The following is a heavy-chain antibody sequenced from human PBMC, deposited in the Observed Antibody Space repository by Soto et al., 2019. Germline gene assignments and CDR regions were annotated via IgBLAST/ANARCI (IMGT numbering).Heavy chain of an antibody. V-gene: IGHV1-69*06. Sequence: SVKVSCKASGGTFSSYAISWVRQAPGQGLEWMGGIIPIFGTANYAQKFQGRVTITADKSTSTAYMELSSLRSEDTAVYYCASGYCSSTSCRTRMRYYYYGMDVWGQGTTVTVSS. J-gene: IGHJ6*02. CDR2: IIPIFGTA. CDR3: ASGYCSSTSCRTRMRYYYYGMDV. D-gene: IGHD2-2*03. CDR1: GGTFSSYA.